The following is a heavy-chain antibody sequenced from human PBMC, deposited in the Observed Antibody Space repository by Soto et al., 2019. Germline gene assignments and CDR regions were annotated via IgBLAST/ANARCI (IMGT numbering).Heavy chain of an antibody. Sequence: EVQLVESGGGLVKPGGSLRLSCAASGFDFSSYSMNWVRQAPGKGLEWVSSINEDSSYIYYAHSLRGRFTISRDNAKESMYLQTNSLGAEDTAVYYCVRDFGWYFRSGYMDVWGDGATVTVSS. CDR2: INEDSSYI. V-gene: IGHV3-21*02. D-gene: IGHD3-3*01. CDR1: GFDFSSYS. J-gene: IGHJ6*03. CDR3: VRDFGWYFRSGYMDV.